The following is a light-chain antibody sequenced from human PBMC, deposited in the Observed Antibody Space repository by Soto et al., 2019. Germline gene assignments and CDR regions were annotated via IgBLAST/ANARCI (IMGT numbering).Light chain of an antibody. CDR1: QSVGSG. CDR3: QQRARWPLT. V-gene: IGKV3-11*01. Sequence: ETVLTQSPATLSLSPGETATLSCRASQSVGSGLAWYQQRPGQPPRLLLYAASTRAPGIPARCSGSGSGTDFTLTISGLEPEDFAVFYCQQRARWPLTFGGGTKVEIK. CDR2: AAS. J-gene: IGKJ4*01.